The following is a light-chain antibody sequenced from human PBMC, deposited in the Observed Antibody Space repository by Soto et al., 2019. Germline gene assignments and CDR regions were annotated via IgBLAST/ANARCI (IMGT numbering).Light chain of an antibody. V-gene: IGKV1-39*01. CDR3: QQSYSVPYT. CDR2: AAS. J-gene: IGKJ2*01. Sequence: DIQMTQSPSSPSASVRDRVTITCRTSHSITNFLNWYQQKPGKAPKLLIYAASNLQSGVPSRFSGSGSGTDFTLTISSLQPEDFATYYCQQSYSVPYTFGQGTKVDIK. CDR1: HSITNF.